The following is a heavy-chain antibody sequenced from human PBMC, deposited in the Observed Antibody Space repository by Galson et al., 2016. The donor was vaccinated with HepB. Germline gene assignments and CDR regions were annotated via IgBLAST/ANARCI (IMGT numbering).Heavy chain of an antibody. J-gene: IGHJ4*02. Sequence: SLRLSCAAFGFTFSSYAMHWVRQAPGKGLEWVAFISYDGDDKNYADSVKGRFTISRDNSKNTLYLQMSSLRADDTAVYYCASWIRYVSNNYPGYWGQGTLVTVSS. CDR1: GFTFSSYA. D-gene: IGHD3-22*01. CDR3: ASWIRYVSNNYPGY. V-gene: IGHV3-30*04. CDR2: ISYDGDDK.